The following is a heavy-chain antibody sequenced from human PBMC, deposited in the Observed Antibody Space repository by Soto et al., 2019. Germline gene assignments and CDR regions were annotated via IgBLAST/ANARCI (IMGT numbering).Heavy chain of an antibody. Sequence: EVQLLESGGGLVEPGGSRRLSCAASGFTFSSYTMSWVGQAPGKGLEWVSTISGSGSSTYSADSVKGRFTISRDNSKNHLYLQMNSLRVEDTAIYYCAKAWGIDYWGQGTLVTVSS. V-gene: IGHV3-23*01. CDR1: GFTFSSYT. D-gene: IGHD7-27*01. CDR3: AKAWGIDY. CDR2: ISGSGSST. J-gene: IGHJ4*02.